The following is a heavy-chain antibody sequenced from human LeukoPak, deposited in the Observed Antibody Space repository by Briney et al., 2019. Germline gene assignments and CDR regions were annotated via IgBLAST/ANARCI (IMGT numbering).Heavy chain of an antibody. Sequence: PGASLRLSCAASGFTFSSYAMSWVRQAPGKGLQWVSTISGSGGSTYYADSVKGRFTISRGNSKNTLYLQMNSLRAEDTAVYYCAKGPSYGSGSYYNPNWFDPWGQGTLVTVSS. V-gene: IGHV3-23*01. CDR2: ISGSGGST. CDR3: AKGPSYGSGSYYNPNWFDP. J-gene: IGHJ5*02. D-gene: IGHD3-10*01. CDR1: GFTFSSYA.